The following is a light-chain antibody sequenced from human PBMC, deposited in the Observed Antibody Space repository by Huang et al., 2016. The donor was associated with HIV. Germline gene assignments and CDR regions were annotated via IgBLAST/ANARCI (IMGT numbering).Light chain of an antibody. J-gene: IGKJ2*01. CDR2: DAS. V-gene: IGKV3D-20*01. CDR1: QTISSNY. CDR3: QQYGASPYT. Sequence: EIVLMQSPATLSLSPGERATPSCGASQTISSNYLAWYQQRPGLAPRLLIYDASKRATDIPDRFSSSGSGTDFTLTITGLEPEDFAVYYCQQYGASPYTFGQGSKLEI.